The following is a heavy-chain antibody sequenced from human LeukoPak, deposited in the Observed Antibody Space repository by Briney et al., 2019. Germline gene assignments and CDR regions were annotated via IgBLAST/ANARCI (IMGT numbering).Heavy chain of an antibody. CDR2: ISAYNGNT. V-gene: IGHV1-18*01. CDR1: GYIFTSYG. J-gene: IGHJ5*02. Sequence: GTSVKVSCKASGYIFTSYGISWVRQAPGQGLEWMGWISAYNGNTNYAQKLQGRVTMTTDTSTSTAYMELRSLRSDDTAVYYCARNYDFWSGYNRNWFDPWGQGTLVTVSS. CDR3: ARNYDFWSGYNRNWFDP. D-gene: IGHD3-3*01.